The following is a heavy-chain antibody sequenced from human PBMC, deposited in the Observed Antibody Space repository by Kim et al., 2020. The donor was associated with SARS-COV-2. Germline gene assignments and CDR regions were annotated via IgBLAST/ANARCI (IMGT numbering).Heavy chain of an antibody. CDR2: INPSGGST. Sequence: ASVKVSCKASGYTFTSYYMHWVRQAPGQGLEWMGIINPSGGSTSYAQKFQGRVTMTRDTSTSTVYMELSSLRSEDTAVYYCARDRDIVATTHYYYYYGMDVWGQGTTVTVSS. CDR1: GYTFTSYY. CDR3: ARDRDIVATTHYYYYYGMDV. V-gene: IGHV1-46*01. J-gene: IGHJ6*02. D-gene: IGHD5-12*01.